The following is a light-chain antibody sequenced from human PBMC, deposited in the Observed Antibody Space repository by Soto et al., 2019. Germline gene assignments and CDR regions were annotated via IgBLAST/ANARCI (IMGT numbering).Light chain of an antibody. J-gene: IGKJ3*01. Sequence: DIVMTQSPDSLAVSLGERATINCKSSQSVLYSSNTKNYLAWYQQKPGQPPKLLIYWASTRESGVPDRFSGSGSGTDITLTISSLQAKDVAVYYCQQYYSTPVTFGPGTKVNIK. CDR3: QQYYSTPVT. CDR2: WAS. V-gene: IGKV4-1*01. CDR1: QSVLYSSNTKNY.